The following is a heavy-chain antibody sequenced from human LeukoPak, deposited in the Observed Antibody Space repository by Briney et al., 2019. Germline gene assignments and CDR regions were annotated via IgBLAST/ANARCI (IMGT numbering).Heavy chain of an antibody. V-gene: IGHV3-53*01. CDR2: IYSGGST. Sequence: GGSLRLSCAASGFTFSDHYMDWVRQAPGKGLESVSLIYSGGSTYYADSVKGRFTISRDNSKNTLYLQMNNLRVEDAAVYYCARPHCGGGSCYLDYWGQGTLVTVSS. D-gene: IGHD2-15*01. CDR1: GFTFSDHY. CDR3: ARPHCGGGSCYLDY. J-gene: IGHJ4*02.